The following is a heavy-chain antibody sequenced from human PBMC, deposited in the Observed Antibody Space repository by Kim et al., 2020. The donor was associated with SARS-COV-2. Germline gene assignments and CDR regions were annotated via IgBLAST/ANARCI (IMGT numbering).Heavy chain of an antibody. CDR1: GFTFSSYG. CDR3: AKGRAAVAGSPEFDY. Sequence: GESLKISCGASGFTFSSYGIHWVRQAPGKGLEWVAFISYDGSNKYYADSVKGRFTISRDNSKNTLSLQMNSLRAEDTAVYYCAKGRAAVAGSPEFDYWGQGTLVTVSS. V-gene: IGHV3-30*18. CDR2: ISYDGSNK. D-gene: IGHD6-19*01. J-gene: IGHJ4*02.